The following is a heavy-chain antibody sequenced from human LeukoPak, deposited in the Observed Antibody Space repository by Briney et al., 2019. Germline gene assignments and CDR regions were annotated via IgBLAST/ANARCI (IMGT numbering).Heavy chain of an antibody. CDR3: NRAGYDILTGYYTREYYYYYMDV. CDR2: FYHGGSA. V-gene: IGHV4-38-2*02. D-gene: IGHD3-9*01. J-gene: IGHJ6*03. Sequence: SETLSLTCTVSGYSISTGYYWDWIRQPPGKGLEWIGTFYHGGSAYYNPSLKSRVTISVDTSKNQFSLNLTSVTAADTAVYYCNRAGYDILTGYYTREYYYYYMDVRGKGTTVTISS. CDR1: GYSISTGYY.